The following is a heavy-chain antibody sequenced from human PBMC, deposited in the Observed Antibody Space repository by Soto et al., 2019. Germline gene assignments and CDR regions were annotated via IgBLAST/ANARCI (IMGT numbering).Heavy chain of an antibody. J-gene: IGHJ4*02. V-gene: IGHV4-30-4*01. CDR3: ARRCSGGSCYGVYGDY. CDR1: GGSISSGDYY. D-gene: IGHD2-15*01. Sequence: QVQLQESGPGLVKPSQTLSLTCTVSGGSISSGDYYWSWIRQPPGKGLEWIGYRYYSGSTYYNPSLSSRVTISVDTSKTRCALKLSSVTAADTAVDYCARRCSGGSCYGVYGDYWGQGTLVTVSS. CDR2: RYYSGST.